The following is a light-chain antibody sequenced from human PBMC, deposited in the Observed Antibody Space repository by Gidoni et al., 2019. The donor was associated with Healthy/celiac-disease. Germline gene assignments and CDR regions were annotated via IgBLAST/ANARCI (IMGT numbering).Light chain of an antibody. CDR2: DDS. CDR3: QVWDSSSDHGV. J-gene: IGLJ2*01. Sequence: SYVLTQPPSGSVAPGQTARIHCGGNNIGSKSVPWYQHKPGHAPVLVVYDDSDRPSGIPERFSGSNSGNTATLPISRVEAGDEADYYCQVWDSSSDHGVFGGGTKLTVL. CDR1: NIGSKS. V-gene: IGLV3-21*02.